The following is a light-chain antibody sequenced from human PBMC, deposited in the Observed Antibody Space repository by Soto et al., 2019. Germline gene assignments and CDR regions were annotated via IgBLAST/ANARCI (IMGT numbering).Light chain of an antibody. J-gene: IGLJ1*01. CDR2: RNN. CDR1: SSNIGSNY. Sequence: QRVLTSVPSGSGVPVRGVSISCSGSSSNIGSNYVYWYQQLPGTAPKLLIYRNNQRPSGVPDRFSGSKSGTSASLAISGLRSEDEADYYCAAWDDSLSALYVFGTGTKVTVL. CDR3: AAWDDSLSALYV. V-gene: IGLV1-47*01.